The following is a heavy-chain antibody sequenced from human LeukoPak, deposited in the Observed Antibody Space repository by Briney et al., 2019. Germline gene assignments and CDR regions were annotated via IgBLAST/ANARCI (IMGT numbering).Heavy chain of an antibody. Sequence: SETLSLTCTVSGGSISSYYWSWIRQPPGKGLEWIGYIYYSGSTNYNPSLKSRVTISVDTSKNQFSLKLSSVTAADTAVYYCARHHGYCSSTSCYGTDSKPFDYWGQGTLVTVSS. J-gene: IGHJ4*02. CDR2: IYYSGST. V-gene: IGHV4-59*01. D-gene: IGHD2-2*01. CDR1: GGSISSYY. CDR3: ARHHGYCSSTSCYGTDSKPFDY.